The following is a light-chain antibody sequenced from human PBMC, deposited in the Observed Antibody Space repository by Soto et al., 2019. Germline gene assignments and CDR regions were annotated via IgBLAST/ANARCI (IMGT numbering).Light chain of an antibody. CDR1: QSISSW. J-gene: IGKJ5*01. Sequence: IQVTQSPSTLSASVGDRVTITCRASQSISSWLAWYQQKPGKAPKLLIYKASGLESGVPSRFSGSGPGTDFTLTISSLQPDDFATYYCQQYDNLPPLTFGQGTRLEIK. CDR2: KAS. CDR3: QQYDNLPPLT. V-gene: IGKV1-5*03.